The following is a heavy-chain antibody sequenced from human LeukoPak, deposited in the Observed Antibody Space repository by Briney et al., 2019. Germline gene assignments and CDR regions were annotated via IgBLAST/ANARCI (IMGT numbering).Heavy chain of an antibody. CDR3: ARRRGYSYVDY. CDR2: IYPGDSDT. CDR1: GYSFTSYW. D-gene: IGHD5-18*01. J-gene: IGHJ4*02. V-gene: IGHV5-51*01. Sequence: GASLQISCKGSGYSFTSYWIGWVRQLPGKGLEWMGIIYPGDSDTRYSPSFQGQVTISADKSISTAYLQWSSLKASDTAMYYCARRRGYSYVDYWGQGTLVTVSS.